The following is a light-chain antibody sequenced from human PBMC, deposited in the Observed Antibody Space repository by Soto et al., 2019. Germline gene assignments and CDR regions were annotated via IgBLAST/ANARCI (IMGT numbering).Light chain of an antibody. CDR1: QSVSSN. Sequence: EIVLTQSPATLSFSPGERATLSCRASQSVSSNLAWYQQKPGQAPRLLIYGASTRATGIPARFSGSGSGTVFTLTINSLEPEDFAVYYCQQRNYWPITFGQGTRLEIK. V-gene: IGKV3-11*01. CDR3: QQRNYWPIT. CDR2: GAS. J-gene: IGKJ5*01.